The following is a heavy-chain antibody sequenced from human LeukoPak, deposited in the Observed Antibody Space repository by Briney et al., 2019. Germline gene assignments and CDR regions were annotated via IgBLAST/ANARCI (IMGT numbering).Heavy chain of an antibody. CDR2: INSDGSST. D-gene: IGHD3-9*01. Sequence: PGGSLRLSCAASGFTFSSYWMHWVRQAPGKGLVWVSRINSDGSSTSYADSVKGRFTISRDNAKNTLYLQMNSLRAEDTAVYYCARQRLRYFDWFGGDAFDIWGQGTMVTVSS. J-gene: IGHJ3*02. CDR1: GFTFSSYW. CDR3: ARQRLRYFDWFGGDAFDI. V-gene: IGHV3-74*01.